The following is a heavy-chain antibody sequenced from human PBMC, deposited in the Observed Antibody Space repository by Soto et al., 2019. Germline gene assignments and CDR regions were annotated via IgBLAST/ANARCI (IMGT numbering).Heavy chain of an antibody. D-gene: IGHD2-2*01. V-gene: IGHV1-8*01. CDR3: ERGPIVFVPASIWNSEREYYYGMDV. Sequence: GASVKVSCKASGYTFTSYDINWVRQATGQGLEWMGWMNHNSGNKGYAQKYKGRVTMTRDTSISTAYMALSRLRCDDTAVYYCERGPIVFVPASIWNSEREYYYGMDVWGQGTTVTVSS. J-gene: IGHJ6*02. CDR2: MNHNSGNK. CDR1: GYTFTSYD.